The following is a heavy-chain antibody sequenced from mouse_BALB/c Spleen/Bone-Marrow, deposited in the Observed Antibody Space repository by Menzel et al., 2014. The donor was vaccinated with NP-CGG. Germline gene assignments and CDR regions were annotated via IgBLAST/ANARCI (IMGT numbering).Heavy chain of an antibody. Sequence: QVHVKQSGAELVRPGTSVKVSCKASGYAFTNYWIEWIKQRPGQGLEWIGVINPGSGGINYNEKFKGKATLTADKSSSTAYMQLSSLTSDDSAVYFCARELVRGMDYWGHGASVTVST. CDR3: ARELVRGMDY. V-gene: IGHV1-54*01. J-gene: IGHJ4*01. CDR2: INPGSGGI. CDR1: GYAFTNYW. D-gene: IGHD2-12*01.